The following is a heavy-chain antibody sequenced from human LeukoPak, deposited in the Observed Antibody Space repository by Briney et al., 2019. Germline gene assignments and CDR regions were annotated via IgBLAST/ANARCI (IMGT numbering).Heavy chain of an antibody. J-gene: IGHJ6*03. CDR1: GFIFSSYE. CDR2: ISSSGRTM. V-gene: IGHV3-48*03. Sequence: GGSLRLSCAASGFIFSSYEMSWVRQAPGKGLEWVSYISSSGRTMYYADSVKGRFTVSRDNAKNSLYLQMNSLRAEDTAVYYCAKKPQGLLWFGEFPGYYYYMDVWGKGTTVTISS. CDR3: AKKPQGLLWFGEFPGYYYYMDV. D-gene: IGHD3-10*01.